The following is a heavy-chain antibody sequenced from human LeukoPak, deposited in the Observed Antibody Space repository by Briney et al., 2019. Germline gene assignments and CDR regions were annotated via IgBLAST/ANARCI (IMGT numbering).Heavy chain of an antibody. V-gene: IGHV4-61*02. D-gene: IGHD6-6*01. CDR3: ARAFFGYSSSAVGD. J-gene: IGHJ4*02. CDR1: GGSTSSGSYY. Sequence: SETLSLTCTVSGGSTSSGSYYWSWIRQPAGKGLEWIARIYTSGSTNYNPSLKSRVTISVDTSKNQFSLKLSSVTAADTAVYYCARAFFGYSSSAVGDWGQGTLVTVSS. CDR2: IYTSGST.